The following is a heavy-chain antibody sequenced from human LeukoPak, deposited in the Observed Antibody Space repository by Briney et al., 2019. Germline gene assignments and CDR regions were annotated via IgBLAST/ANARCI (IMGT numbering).Heavy chain of an antibody. D-gene: IGHD4-11*01. CDR1: GFPFSSFG. V-gene: IGHV3-30*02. CDR2: IRSDGTHE. J-gene: IGHJ4*02. CDR3: ARDRVTRGPDY. Sequence: GGSLRLSCAAAGFPFSSFGMYWVRQAPGQGLEWVAFIRSDGTHEHYSDSVKGRFTIFRDNSRNTLYLQMNSLRDDDTAVYYCARDRVTRGPDYWGQGTLVTVSS.